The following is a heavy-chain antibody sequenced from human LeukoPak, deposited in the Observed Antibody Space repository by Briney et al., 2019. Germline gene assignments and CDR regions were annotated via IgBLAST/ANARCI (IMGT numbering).Heavy chain of an antibody. D-gene: IGHD3-10*01. CDR3: ARVGGWFGELLPTHYYYGMDV. V-gene: IGHV1-2*02. Sequence: ASVKVSCKASGYTFTGYYMHWVRQAPGQGLEWMGWINPNSGGTNYAQKFQGRVTMTRDTSISTAYMELSRLRSDDTAVYYCARVGGWFGELLPTHYYYGMDVWGQGTTVTVSS. J-gene: IGHJ6*02. CDR1: GYTFTGYY. CDR2: INPNSGGT.